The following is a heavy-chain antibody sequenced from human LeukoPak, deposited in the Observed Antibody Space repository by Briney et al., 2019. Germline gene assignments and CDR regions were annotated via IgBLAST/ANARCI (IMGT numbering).Heavy chain of an antibody. CDR1: GYTFTSYY. Sequence: VASVKVSCKASGYTFTSYYMHWVRQAPGQGLEWMGIINPSGGSTSYAQKFQGRVTMTRDTSTSTVYMELSSLRSEDTAVYYCASTWDRGYSYLNWFDPWGQGTLVTVSS. J-gene: IGHJ5*02. V-gene: IGHV1-46*01. D-gene: IGHD5-18*01. CDR2: INPSGGST. CDR3: ASTWDRGYSYLNWFDP.